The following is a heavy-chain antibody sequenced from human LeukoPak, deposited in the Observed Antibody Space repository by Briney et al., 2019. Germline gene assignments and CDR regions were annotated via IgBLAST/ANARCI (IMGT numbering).Heavy chain of an antibody. V-gene: IGHV1-18*01. Sequence: GASVKVSCKAAGYTFTSYATSWVRQAPGQGLEWMGWLSTYNGNTNYAQKLQGRVTMTTDTSTSTAYMELRSLRSDDTAVYYCARLLQGSAFDIWGQGTMVTVSS. CDR2: LSTYNGNT. D-gene: IGHD3-22*01. J-gene: IGHJ3*02. CDR1: GYTFTSYA. CDR3: ARLLQGSAFDI.